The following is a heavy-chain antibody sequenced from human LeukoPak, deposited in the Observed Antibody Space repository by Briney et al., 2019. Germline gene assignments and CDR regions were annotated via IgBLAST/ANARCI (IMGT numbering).Heavy chain of an antibody. CDR3: ARDPLSGYGY. CDR2: ISSSSSYI. J-gene: IGHJ4*02. D-gene: IGHD5-12*01. CDR1: GFAFSSYS. Sequence: PGGSLRLSCAASGFAFSSYSMNSVRQAPGKGLEWVSSISSSSSYIYYADSVKGRFTISRDNAKNSLYLQMNSLRAEDTAVYYCARDPLSGYGYWGQGTLVTVSS. V-gene: IGHV3-21*01.